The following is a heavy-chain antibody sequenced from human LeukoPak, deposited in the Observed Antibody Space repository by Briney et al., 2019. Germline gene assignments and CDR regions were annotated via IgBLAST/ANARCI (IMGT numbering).Heavy chain of an antibody. CDR2: ISGSGVTT. Sequence: GGSLRLSCAASGFTFSDYAMGWVRLAPGKGLEWVSAISGSGVTTYHVDSVKGRFTISRDSSKNTLYLQMNSLRAEDMAVYYCAKAKVGATNDAFDIWGQGTMVTVSS. D-gene: IGHD1-26*01. CDR1: GFTFSDYA. CDR3: AKAKVGATNDAFDI. V-gene: IGHV3-23*01. J-gene: IGHJ3*02.